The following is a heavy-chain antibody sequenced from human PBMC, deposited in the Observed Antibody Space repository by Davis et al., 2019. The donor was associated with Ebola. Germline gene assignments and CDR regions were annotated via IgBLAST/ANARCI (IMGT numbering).Heavy chain of an antibody. CDR3: ATGVLGDYVYYYYGMEV. CDR1: GGSFSGYY. V-gene: IGHV4-34*01. Sequence: SETLSLTCAVYGGSFSGYYWSWIRQAPGKGLEWIGEINHSGSTNYKPSLKSRVTISVDTSKNQFSLKLSSVTAADTAVYYCATGVLGDYVYYYYGMEVWGQGTTITVSS. CDR2: INHSGST. J-gene: IGHJ6*02. D-gene: IGHD4-17*01.